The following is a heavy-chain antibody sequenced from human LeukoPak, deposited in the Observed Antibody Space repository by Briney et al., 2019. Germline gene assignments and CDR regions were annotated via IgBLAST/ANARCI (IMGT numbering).Heavy chain of an antibody. CDR1: GYSISSGYY. CDR3: ARIVSSSHDC. CDR2: IEHSGST. D-gene: IGHD2-2*01. Sequence: SQTLSLTCTVSGYSISSGYYWGWIRQPPGKGLEWIGSIEHSGSTFFNPSLKSRVTISVDTSKNQFSLKLSSVTAADSAVYYCARIVSSSHDCWGQGTLVTVSS. J-gene: IGHJ4*02. V-gene: IGHV4-38-2*02.